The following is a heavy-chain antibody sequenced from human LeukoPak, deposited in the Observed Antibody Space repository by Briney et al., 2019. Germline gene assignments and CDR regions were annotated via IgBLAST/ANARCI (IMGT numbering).Heavy chain of an antibody. CDR1: GFTVSGNY. Sequence: PGGSLRLSCEASGFTVSGNYMSWVRQAPGKGLEWVSIIYSGGITYYADSVKGRFTISRDNSKNTLFLHMNSLRAEDTAVYYCAKFGELKRGAFDIWGQGTLVAVSS. CDR3: AKFGELKRGAFDI. CDR2: IYSGGIT. J-gene: IGHJ3*02. V-gene: IGHV3-53*01. D-gene: IGHD1-26*01.